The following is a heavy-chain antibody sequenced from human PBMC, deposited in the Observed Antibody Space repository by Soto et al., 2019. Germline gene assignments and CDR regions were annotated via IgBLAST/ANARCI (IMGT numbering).Heavy chain of an antibody. D-gene: IGHD1-26*01. CDR2: IWYDGSNK. CDR1: GFTFSSYG. J-gene: IGHJ3*02. V-gene: IGHV3-33*01. CDR3: ARDGIGAFDI. Sequence: QVQLVESGGGVVQPGRSLRLSCAASGFTFSSYGMHWVRQAPGKGLERVAVIWYDGSNKYYADSVKGRFTISRDNSKNTLYLQMNSLRAEDTAVYYCARDGIGAFDIWGQGTMVTVSS.